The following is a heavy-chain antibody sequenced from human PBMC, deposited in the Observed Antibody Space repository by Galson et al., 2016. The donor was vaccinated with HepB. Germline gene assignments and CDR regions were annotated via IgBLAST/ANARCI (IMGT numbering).Heavy chain of an antibody. Sequence: SLRLSCAASGFGFSDYFMSWIRQVPGKGLEWVSFISDTGSSRLYADSVKGRFTISRDTAKNSVYLQMNGLRVEDTAVYYCAREVLFSSGYYDVFDLWGQGTMVTVS. D-gene: IGHD3-22*01. CDR3: AREVLFSSGYYDVFDL. V-gene: IGHV3-11*01. CDR2: ISDTGSSR. J-gene: IGHJ3*01. CDR1: GFGFSDYF.